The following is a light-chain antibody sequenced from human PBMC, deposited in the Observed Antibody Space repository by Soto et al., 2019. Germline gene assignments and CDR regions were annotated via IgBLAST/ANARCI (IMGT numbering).Light chain of an antibody. J-gene: IGKJ1*01. CDR2: GSS. CDR3: QQYGSSPVT. CDR1: QSVSSSY. Sequence: EIVLTQSPGTLSLSPGERATLSCRARQSVSSSYLAWYQQKPGQAPRLLIYGSSSRATGIPDRFSGSGSGTDFALTISRLEPEDVAVYYCQQYGSSPVTFGQGTKVEIK. V-gene: IGKV3-20*01.